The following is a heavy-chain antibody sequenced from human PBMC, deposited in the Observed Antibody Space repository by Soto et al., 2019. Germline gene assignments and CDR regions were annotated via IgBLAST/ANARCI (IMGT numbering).Heavy chain of an antibody. Sequence: PGGSLRLSCAASGFTFSSYSMNWVRQAPGKGLEWVSYISSSSSTIYYADSVKGRFTISRDNAKNSLYLQMNSLRAEDSAVYYCARDYYDSSGFYYAFGYWGQGTLVTVSS. V-gene: IGHV3-48*01. J-gene: IGHJ4*02. CDR2: ISSSSSTI. D-gene: IGHD3-22*01. CDR1: GFTFSSYS. CDR3: ARDYYDSSGFYYAFGY.